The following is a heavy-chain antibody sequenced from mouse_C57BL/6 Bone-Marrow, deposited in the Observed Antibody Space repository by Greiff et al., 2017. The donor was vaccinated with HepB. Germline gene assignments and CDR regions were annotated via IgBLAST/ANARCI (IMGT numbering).Heavy chain of an antibody. CDR2: INPYNGGT. D-gene: IGHD2-3*01. V-gene: IGHV1-19*01. J-gene: IGHJ2*01. Sequence: VQLKQSGPVLVKPGASVKMSCKASGYTFTDYYMNWVKQSHGKSLEWIGVINPYNGGTSYNQKFKGKATLTVDKSSSTAYMELNSLTSEDSAVYDCEWLLREVDYWGQGTTLTVSS. CDR3: EWLLREVDY. CDR1: GYTFTDYY.